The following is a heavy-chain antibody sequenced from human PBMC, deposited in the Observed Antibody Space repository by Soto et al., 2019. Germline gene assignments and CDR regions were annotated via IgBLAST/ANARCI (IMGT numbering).Heavy chain of an antibody. CDR2: IYYSGST. V-gene: IGHV4-39*01. CDR3: ARLYGCDRPFDY. CDR1: GGSISSSSYY. Sequence: QLQLQESGPGLVKPSETLSLTCTVSGGSISSSSYYWGWIRQPPGKGLEWIGSIYYSGSTYYNPSLQSRVTISVDTSKNQFSLKLSSGTAADSALYYCARLYGCDRPFDYWGQGTLGTVSS. D-gene: IGHD5-12*01. J-gene: IGHJ4*02.